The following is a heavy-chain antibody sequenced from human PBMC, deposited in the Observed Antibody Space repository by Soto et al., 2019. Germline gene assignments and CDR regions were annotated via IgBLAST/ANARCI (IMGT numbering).Heavy chain of an antibody. CDR2: IKQDGSEK. CDR3: ARDGRRNSGWYGYYYYMDV. V-gene: IGHV3-7*01. CDR1: GFTFSSYW. Sequence: GGSLRLSCAASGFTFSSYWMSWVRQAPGKGLEWVANIKQDGSEKYYVDSVKGRFTISRDNAKNSLYLQMNSLRAEDTAVYYCARDGRRNSGWYGYYYYMDVWGKGTTVTVSS. D-gene: IGHD6-19*01. J-gene: IGHJ6*03.